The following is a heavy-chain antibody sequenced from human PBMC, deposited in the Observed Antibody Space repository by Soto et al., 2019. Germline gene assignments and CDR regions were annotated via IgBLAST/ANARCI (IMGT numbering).Heavy chain of an antibody. D-gene: IGHD6-6*01. J-gene: IGHJ4*02. CDR2: MNPNSGNT. V-gene: IGHV1-8*01. CDR1: GYTFTSYD. CDR3: ARARRIAARPGLGY. Sequence: QVQLVQSGAEMKKPGASVKVSCKASGYTFTSYDINWVRQATGQGLEWMGWMNPNSGNTGYAQKFQGRVTMTRNTSISTAYMELSSLRSEDTAVYYCARARRIAARPGLGYWGQGTLVTVSS.